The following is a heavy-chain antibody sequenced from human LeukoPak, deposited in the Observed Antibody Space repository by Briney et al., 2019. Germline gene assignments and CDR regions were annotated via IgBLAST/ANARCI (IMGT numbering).Heavy chain of an antibody. CDR1: GASVGSAGYY. CDR2: IYYISNT. Sequence: EASETLSLTCTVSGASVGSAGYYWSWIRQPPGGGLEWIGYIYYISNTNYNPSLKSRVTMSVDPSKNQFSLKLNSVTAADTAVYYCARTQSQSVSYRYYFGYWGQGTLVTVSS. D-gene: IGHD1-26*01. V-gene: IGHV4-61*08. CDR3: ARTQSQSVSYRYYFGY. J-gene: IGHJ4*02.